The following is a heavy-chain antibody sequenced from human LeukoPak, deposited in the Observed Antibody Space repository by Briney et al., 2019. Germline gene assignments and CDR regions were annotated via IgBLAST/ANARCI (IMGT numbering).Heavy chain of an antibody. D-gene: IGHD7-27*01. Sequence: ASVKVSCKASGGTFSIYAISWVRQAPGQGLEWMGGIIPIFGTANYAQKFQGRVTITADESTSTAYMELSSLRSEDTAVYYCARELTGSNWFDPWGQGTLVTVSS. CDR3: ARELTGSNWFDP. CDR2: IIPIFGTA. CDR1: GGTFSIYA. V-gene: IGHV1-69*13. J-gene: IGHJ5*02.